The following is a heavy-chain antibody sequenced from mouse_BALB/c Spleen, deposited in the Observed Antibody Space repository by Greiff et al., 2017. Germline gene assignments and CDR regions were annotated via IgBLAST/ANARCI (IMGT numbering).Heavy chain of an antibody. CDR3: ARRGGSRAMDY. V-gene: IGHV5-12-1*01. Sequence: EVQRVESGGGLVKPGGSLKLSCAASGFAFSSYDMSWVRQTPEKRLEWVAYISSGGGSTYYPDTVKGRFTISRDNAKNTLYLQMSSLKSEDTAMYYCARRGGSRAMDYWGQGTSVTVSS. CDR2: ISSGGGST. CDR1: GFAFSSYD. J-gene: IGHJ4*01.